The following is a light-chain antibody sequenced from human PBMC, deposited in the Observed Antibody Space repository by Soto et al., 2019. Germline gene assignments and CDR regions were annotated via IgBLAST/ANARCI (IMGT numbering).Light chain of an antibody. J-gene: IGKJ5*01. CDR1: QGISSY. CDR2: AAS. CDR3: QQSNSTPIT. Sequence: IQLTQSPSSLSASVGDRVTITCRASQGISSYLAWYQQKPGKAPKLLIYAASTLQSGVPSRFSGSGSGTDFTLTISSLKPEDFETYYCQQSNSTPITFGQGTRLEIK. V-gene: IGKV1-9*01.